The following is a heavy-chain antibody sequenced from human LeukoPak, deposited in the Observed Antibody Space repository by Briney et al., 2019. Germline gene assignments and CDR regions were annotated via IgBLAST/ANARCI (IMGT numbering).Heavy chain of an antibody. CDR1: GFTFSSYG. CDR3: ARAQELLKGELDY. J-gene: IGHJ4*02. Sequence: GRSLRLSCAASGFTFSSYGMHWVRQAPGKGLEWVAVIWYDGSNKYYADSVKGRFTISRDNSKNTLYLQMNSLRAEDTAVYYCARAQELLKGELDYWGQGTLVTVSS. D-gene: IGHD1-26*01. CDR2: IWYDGSNK. V-gene: IGHV3-33*01.